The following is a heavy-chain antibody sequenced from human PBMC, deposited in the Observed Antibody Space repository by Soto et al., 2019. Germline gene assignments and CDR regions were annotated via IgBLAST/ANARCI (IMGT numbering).Heavy chain of an antibody. J-gene: IGHJ6*03. CDR1: GFTFSSYW. CDR2: IDSDGSST. Sequence: PGGSLRLSCAASGFTFSSYWMHWVRQAPWKGLVWVSRIDSDGSSTSYADSVKGRFTISRDNAKNTLHLQMNSLRAEDTAVYYCASFVIGTVEDYYYYYYMDVWGKGTTVTVSS. D-gene: IGHD1-7*01. V-gene: IGHV3-74*01. CDR3: ASFVIGTVEDYYYYYYMDV.